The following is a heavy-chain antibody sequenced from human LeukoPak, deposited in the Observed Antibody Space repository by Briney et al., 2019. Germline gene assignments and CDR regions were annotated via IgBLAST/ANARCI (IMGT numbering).Heavy chain of an antibody. V-gene: IGHV1-69*01. D-gene: IGHD3-22*01. CDR2: IIPIFGTA. CDR1: GGTFSSYA. J-gene: IGHJ4*02. Sequence: SVKVSCKASGGTFSSYAISWVRQAPGQGLEWMGGIIPIFGTANYAQKFQGRVTITADESTSTAYMELSSLRSEDTAVYYCARGRTYYYDSSGSEQTGGYFGYWGQGTLVTVSS. CDR3: ARGRTYYYDSSGSEQTGGYFGY.